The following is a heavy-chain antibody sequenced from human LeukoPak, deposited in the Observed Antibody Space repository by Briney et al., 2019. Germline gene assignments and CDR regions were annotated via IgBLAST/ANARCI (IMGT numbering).Heavy chain of an antibody. Sequence: SETLSLTCAVYGGSFSGYYWSWIRQPPGKGLEWIGGINHSGSTNYNPSLKSRVTISVDTSKNQFSLKLSSVTAADTAVYYCARGHLYDSSGYYYDYWGQGTLVTVSS. CDR2: INHSGST. CDR1: GGSFSGYY. J-gene: IGHJ4*02. D-gene: IGHD3-22*01. CDR3: ARGHLYDSSGYYYDY. V-gene: IGHV4-34*01.